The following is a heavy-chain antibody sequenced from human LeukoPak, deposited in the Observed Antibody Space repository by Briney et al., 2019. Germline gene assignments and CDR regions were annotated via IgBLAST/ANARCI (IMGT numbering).Heavy chain of an antibody. CDR2: ITPYNGNT. CDR1: GYTFTNYG. CDR3: ARDYVWGSYRIFDY. D-gene: IGHD3-16*02. Sequence: ASVKVSCKASGYTFTNYGLSWVRQAPGQGLEWMGWITPYNGNTNYAQKLQGRVTMTTDTSTSTAYMEVRGLRSDDTAVYYCARDYVWGSYRIFDYWGQGTLVTVSS. V-gene: IGHV1-18*01. J-gene: IGHJ4*02.